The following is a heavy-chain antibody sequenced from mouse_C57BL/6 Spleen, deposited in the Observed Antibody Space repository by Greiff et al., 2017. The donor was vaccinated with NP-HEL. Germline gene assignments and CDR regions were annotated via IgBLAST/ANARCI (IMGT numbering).Heavy chain of an antibody. CDR2: IYPGSVST. V-gene: IGHV1-55*01. J-gene: IGHJ2*01. Sequence: QVQLQQPGAELVKPGASVTMSCKASGSTFPSYWITCVTQRPGHGLEWIGDIYPGSVSTNYNEKFKSKATLTVDTSSSTAYMQLSSLTSEDSAVYYCARNVLEGDYFDYWGQGTTLTVSS. CDR3: ARNVLEGDYFDY. CDR1: GSTFPSYW. D-gene: IGHD3-3*01.